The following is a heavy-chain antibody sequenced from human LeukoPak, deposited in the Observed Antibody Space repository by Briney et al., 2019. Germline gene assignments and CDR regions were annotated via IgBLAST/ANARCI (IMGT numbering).Heavy chain of an antibody. J-gene: IGHJ4*02. V-gene: IGHV3-30*03. CDR2: ISYDGSNK. CDR1: GFTFSSYG. CDR3: ARVHYDFWSGYPQKYFDY. D-gene: IGHD3-3*01. Sequence: GGSLRLSCAASGFTFSSYGMHWVRQAPGKGLEWVAVISYDGSNKYYADSVKGRFTISRDNSKNTLYLQMNSLRAEDTAVYYCARVHYDFWSGYPQKYFDYWGQGTLVTVSS.